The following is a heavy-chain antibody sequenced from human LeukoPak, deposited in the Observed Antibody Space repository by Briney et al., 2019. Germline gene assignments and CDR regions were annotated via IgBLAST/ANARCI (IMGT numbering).Heavy chain of an antibody. Sequence: GGSLRLSCAASGFTFSSYATSWVRQAPRKGLEWVSAISGSGGSTYYADSVKGRFTISRDNSKNTLYLQMNSLRAEDTAVYYCAKAVTTSYYFDYWGQGTLVTVSS. CDR2: ISGSGGST. D-gene: IGHD4-17*01. CDR1: GFTFSSYA. CDR3: AKAVTTSYYFDY. V-gene: IGHV3-23*01. J-gene: IGHJ4*02.